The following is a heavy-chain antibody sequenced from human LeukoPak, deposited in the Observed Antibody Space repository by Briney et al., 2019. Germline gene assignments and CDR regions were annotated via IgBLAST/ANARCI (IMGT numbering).Heavy chain of an antibody. D-gene: IGHD7-27*01. V-gene: IGHV4-31*03. J-gene: IGHJ4*02. Sequence: PSETLSLTCTVSGGSISSGGYYWNWIRQHPGKGLEWLGFIYYSGSTYYNPSLKSRLTISVDTSKNQFSLKLSSVTAADTAVYYCAIDLTGDRYFDYWGQGTLVTVSS. CDR1: GGSISSGGYY. CDR3: AIDLTGDRYFDY. CDR2: IYYSGST.